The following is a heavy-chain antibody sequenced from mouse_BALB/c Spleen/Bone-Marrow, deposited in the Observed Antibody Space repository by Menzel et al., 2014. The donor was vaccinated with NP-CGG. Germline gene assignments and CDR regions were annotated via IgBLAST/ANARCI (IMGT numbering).Heavy chain of an antibody. V-gene: IGHV1-77*01. D-gene: IGHD2-14*01. J-gene: IGHJ3*01. CDR1: GYTFTDYY. CDR2: IYPGNGNT. Sequence: QVQLKESGAELARPGASVKLSCKASGYTFTDYYINWVRRRTGQGLEWIGEIYPGNGNTYYNEKFKGKATLTADKSSSTAYMQLSSLTSEDSAVYFCARGGYYRYXGFAYWGQGTLVTVSA. CDR3: ARGGYYRYXGFAY.